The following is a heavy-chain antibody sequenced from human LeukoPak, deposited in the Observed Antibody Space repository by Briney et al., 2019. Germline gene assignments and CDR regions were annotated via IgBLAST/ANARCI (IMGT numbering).Heavy chain of an antibody. CDR2: IYSGHSDT. V-gene: IGHV5-51*01. Sequence: AGGSLQISCKGSGSIFSNYWIGWGRQLPGKGLGWRGVIYSGHSDTRYSPSFQGQVTISADKSISTAYLQWSSLKASDTAMYYCARSQQQLVGDAFDIWGPGTMVTVSS. CDR3: ARSQQQLVGDAFDI. D-gene: IGHD6-13*01. CDR1: GSIFSNYW. J-gene: IGHJ3*02.